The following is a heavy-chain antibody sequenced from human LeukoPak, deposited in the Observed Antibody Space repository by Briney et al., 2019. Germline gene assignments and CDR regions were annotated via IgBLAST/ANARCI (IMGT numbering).Heavy chain of an antibody. Sequence: SGGSLRLSCAASGFTFSSYAMHWVRQAPGKGLEWVAVISYDGSNKYYADSVKGRFTISRDNSKNTLYLQMNSLRAEDTAVYYCARDDWAAAGSPVDYWGQGTLVTVSS. V-gene: IGHV3-30-3*01. CDR1: GFTFSSYA. CDR2: ISYDGSNK. J-gene: IGHJ4*02. D-gene: IGHD6-13*01. CDR3: ARDDWAAAGSPVDY.